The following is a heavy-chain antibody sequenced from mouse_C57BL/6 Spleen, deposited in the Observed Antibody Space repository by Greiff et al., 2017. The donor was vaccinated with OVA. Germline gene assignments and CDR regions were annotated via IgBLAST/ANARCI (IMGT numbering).Heavy chain of an antibody. D-gene: IGHD1-1*01. CDR2: IDPSDSYT. Sequence: VQLQQSGAELVMPGASVKLSCKASGYTFTSYWMHWVKQRPGQGLEWIGEIDPSDSYTNYNQKFKGKSTLTVDKSSSTAYMRLSSLTSEDSAVYYCARSRGYYGSSYWYFDVWGTGTTVTVSS. CDR3: ARSRGYYGSSYWYFDV. V-gene: IGHV1-69*01. CDR1: GYTFTSYW. J-gene: IGHJ1*03.